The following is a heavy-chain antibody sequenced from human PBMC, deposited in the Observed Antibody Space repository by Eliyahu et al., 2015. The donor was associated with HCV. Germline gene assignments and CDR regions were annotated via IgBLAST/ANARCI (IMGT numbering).Heavy chain of an antibody. Sequence: QLQLQESGPGLVKPSETLSLTCTVSGGSISSNFYYWGWIRQPPGKGLEWIGSLHYSGSTFYNPTLTSRVTISVDTSKNHFSLKLSSVTAADTAVYYCARVDRDSSGYQHYFDYWGQGTLVTVSS. J-gene: IGHJ4*02. CDR2: LHYSGST. D-gene: IGHD3-22*01. CDR1: GGSISSNFYY. CDR3: ARVDRDSSGYQHYFDY. V-gene: IGHV4-39*07.